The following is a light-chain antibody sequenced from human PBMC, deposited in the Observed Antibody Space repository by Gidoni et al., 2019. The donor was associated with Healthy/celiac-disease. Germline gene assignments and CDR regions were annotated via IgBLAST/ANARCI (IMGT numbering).Light chain of an antibody. CDR3: QQRSNWPLT. J-gene: IGKJ4*01. CDR1: QSVSSY. CDR2: DAS. Sequence: EAVLTQSPATLSLSPGESATLSCRASQSVSSYLAWYQQKPGQAPRLLIYDASNRATGIPARFRGSGSGTDFTLTISSLEPEDFAVYYCQQRSNWPLTFGGGTKVEIK. V-gene: IGKV3-11*01.